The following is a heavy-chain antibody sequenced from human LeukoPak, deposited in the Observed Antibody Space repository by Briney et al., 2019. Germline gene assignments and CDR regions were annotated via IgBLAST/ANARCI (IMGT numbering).Heavy chain of an antibody. V-gene: IGHV3-23*01. CDR1: GFTFSSYA. J-gene: IGHJ4*02. CDR2: ISGSSGST. D-gene: IGHD2-21*02. Sequence: GGSLRLSCAASGFTFSSYAMSWVRQAPGKGLEWVSAISGSSGSTYYADSVKGRFTISRDNSKNTLYLQMNSLRAEDTAVYYCAKGALAYCGGDCWADYWGQGTLVTVSS. CDR3: AKGALAYCGGDCWADY.